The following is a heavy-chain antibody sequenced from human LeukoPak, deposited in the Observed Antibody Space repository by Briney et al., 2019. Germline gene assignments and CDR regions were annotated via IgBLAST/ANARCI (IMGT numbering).Heavy chain of an antibody. CDR3: ARVLSGSWDWFDP. V-gene: IGHV3-74*01. Sequence: GESLRLSCAASGFTFSRYWIHWVRQAPGKGLEWVSRINPDGSTTTHADSVEGRFTISRDNAKNTLYLQMNSLRAEDTAMYYCARVLSGSWDWFDPWGQGTLVTVSS. CDR2: INPDGSTT. J-gene: IGHJ5*02. D-gene: IGHD3-22*01. CDR1: GFTFSRYW.